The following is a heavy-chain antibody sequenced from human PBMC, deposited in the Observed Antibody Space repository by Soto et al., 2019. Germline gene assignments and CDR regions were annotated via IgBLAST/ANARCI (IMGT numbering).Heavy chain of an antibody. V-gene: IGHV3-49*03. CDR3: SRPSYYYDSSGFEPGAFDI. CDR1: GFTFGNNA. J-gene: IGHJ3*02. Sequence: GGSLRLSCTGSGFTFGNNAMTWFRQAPGKGLEWVGFIRSKNYGRTTEYAASVQGRFTISRDDSKGIAYLEMNSLTTDDTAVYYCSRPSYYYDSSGFEPGAFDIWGQGTMVTVSS. CDR2: IRSKNYGRTT. D-gene: IGHD3-22*01.